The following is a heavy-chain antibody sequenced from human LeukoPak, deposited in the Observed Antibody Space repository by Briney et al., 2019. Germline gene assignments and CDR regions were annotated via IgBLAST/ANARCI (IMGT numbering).Heavy chain of an antibody. V-gene: IGHV1-18*01. CDR3: ARFGSSWYSTPSGYYMDV. J-gene: IGHJ6*03. CDR1: GYTFTSYG. D-gene: IGHD6-13*01. Sequence: ASVKVSCKASGYTFTSYGLSWVRQAPGQGLEWMGWIIANNGDTNYAQKFQDRVTMSTDTSTSTAYMELRSLISADTAVCYCARFGSSWYSTPSGYYMDVWGKGTTVTVSS. CDR2: IIANNGDT.